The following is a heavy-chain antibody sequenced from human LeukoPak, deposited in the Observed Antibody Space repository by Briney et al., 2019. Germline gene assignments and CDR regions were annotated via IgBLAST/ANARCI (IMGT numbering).Heavy chain of an antibody. CDR1: GFTFSSYG. CDR3: AKAGLAMPPDY. V-gene: IGHV3-30*02. D-gene: IGHD2-2*01. J-gene: IGHJ4*02. Sequence: GGSLRLSCAASGFTFSSYGMHWVRQAPGKGLEWVAFIRYDGSHKYSADSVKGRFTISRDNSKNTLYLQMNSLRAEDTAVYHCAKAGLAMPPDYWGQGTPVTVAS. CDR2: IRYDGSHK.